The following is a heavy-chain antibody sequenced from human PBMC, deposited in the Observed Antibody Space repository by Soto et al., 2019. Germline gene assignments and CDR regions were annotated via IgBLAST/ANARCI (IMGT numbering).Heavy chain of an antibody. V-gene: IGHV3-48*02. Sequence: GGSLRLSCAASGFTFSSYSMNWVRQAPGKGLDWVSYISSSSSTIYYADSVKGRFTISRDNAKNSLYLQMNSLRDEDTAVYYCARDISYYDFWSGHRPYYYYGMDVWGQVTTVTVSS. CDR1: GFTFSSYS. D-gene: IGHD3-3*01. J-gene: IGHJ6*02. CDR2: ISSSSSTI. CDR3: ARDISYYDFWSGHRPYYYYGMDV.